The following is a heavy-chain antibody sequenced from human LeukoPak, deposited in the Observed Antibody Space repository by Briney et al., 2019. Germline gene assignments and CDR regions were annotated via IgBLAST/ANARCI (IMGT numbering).Heavy chain of an antibody. CDR1: GFTLSSYQ. CDR2: IDYDGGSG. V-gene: IGHV3-23*01. Sequence: GGSLRLSCTVSGFTLSSYQRSWIRQAPGKVQEWVSSIDYDGGSGHYADSVKGRFTIPRDNSNNTLFLHLNSLRGEDTAVYYCTRNSGWYGLSWGQGTLVTVSS. D-gene: IGHD6-19*01. J-gene: IGHJ1*01. CDR3: TRNSGWYGLS.